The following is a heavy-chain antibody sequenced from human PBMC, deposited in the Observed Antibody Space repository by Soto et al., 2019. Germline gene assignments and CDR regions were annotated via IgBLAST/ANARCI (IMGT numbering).Heavy chain of an antibody. CDR1: GDSVNNDG. CDR3: ARGDLLDWHHDFAMDV. Sequence: QVQLVQAGAEVKKPGSSVKVSCKASGDSVNNDGVNWVRQAPGQGLGWVGGSIPNFGSAKYSQKFQGIVTITADTPTSTVFMELLSLTSEDTAVYCCARGDLLDWHHDFAMDVWGQGASVTVS. D-gene: IGHD3-9*01. CDR2: SIPNFGSA. J-gene: IGHJ6*02. V-gene: IGHV1-69*06.